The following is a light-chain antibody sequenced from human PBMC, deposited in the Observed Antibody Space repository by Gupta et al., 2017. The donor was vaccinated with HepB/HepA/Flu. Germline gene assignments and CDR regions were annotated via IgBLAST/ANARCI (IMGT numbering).Light chain of an antibody. CDR2: WAS. Sequence: DIVMTQSTDSLAVSLGERATINCKSSQSVLFRSNNKNYLAWYQQKPGQPPKLLIYWASTRESGVPDRFSGSGSGTDFTLTISSLQAEDVAVYYCQQYLRTPPTFGQGTKVEI. CDR1: QSVLFRSNNKNY. CDR3: QQYLRTPPT. V-gene: IGKV4-1*01. J-gene: IGKJ1*01.